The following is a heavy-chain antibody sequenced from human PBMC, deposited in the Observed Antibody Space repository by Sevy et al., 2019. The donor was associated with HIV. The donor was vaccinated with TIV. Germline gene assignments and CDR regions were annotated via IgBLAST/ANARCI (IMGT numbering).Heavy chain of an antibody. CDR2: ISAYNGNT. J-gene: IGHJ3*02. CDR3: ARTVAARPGKRVDAFDI. D-gene: IGHD6-6*01. CDR1: GYTFTSYG. Sequence: ASVKVSCKASGYTFTSYGISWVRQAPGQGLEWMGWISAYNGNTNYAQKLQGRVTMTTDTSTSTAYMELRSLRSDDTAGDYCARTVAARPGKRVDAFDIWGQGTMVTVSS. V-gene: IGHV1-18*01.